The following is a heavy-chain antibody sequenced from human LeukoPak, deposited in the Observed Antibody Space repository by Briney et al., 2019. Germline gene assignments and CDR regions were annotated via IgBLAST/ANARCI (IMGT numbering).Heavy chain of an antibody. CDR1: GFTFSSYS. Sequence: PGRSLRLSCAASGFTFSSYSMNWVRQAPGKGLEWVSSISSSSSYIYYADSVKGRFTISRDNAKNSLYLQMNSLRAEDTAVYYCARVGLNDAFDIWGQGTMVTVSS. CDR3: ARVGLNDAFDI. J-gene: IGHJ3*02. V-gene: IGHV3-21*01. CDR2: ISSSSSYI.